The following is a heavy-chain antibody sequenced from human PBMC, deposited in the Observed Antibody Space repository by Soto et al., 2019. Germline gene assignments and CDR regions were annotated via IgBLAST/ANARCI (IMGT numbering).Heavy chain of an antibody. D-gene: IGHD3-10*01. J-gene: IGHJ6*02. V-gene: IGHV3-33*01. CDR2: IWYDGSNK. CDR3: ARGTITMVRGVIITDGMDV. Sequence: QVQLVESGGGVVQPGRSLRLSCAASGFTFSSYGMHWVRQAPDKGLEWVAVIWYDGSNKYYADSVKGRFTISRDNSKNTLYLQMNSLRAEDTAVYYCARGTITMVRGVIITDGMDVWGQGTTVTVSS. CDR1: GFTFSSYG.